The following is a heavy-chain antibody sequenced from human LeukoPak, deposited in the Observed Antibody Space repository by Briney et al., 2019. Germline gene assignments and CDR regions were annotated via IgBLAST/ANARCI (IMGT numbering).Heavy chain of an antibody. J-gene: IGHJ4*02. CDR2: IRYDGSNK. D-gene: IGHD4-23*01. Sequence: GGSLRLSCAASGFPFSSYAMHWVRQAPGKGLEWVTFIRYDGSNKYYADSVKGRFTISRDNSKNTLYLQMNSLIPEDTAVYYCAKAAPTVVTANYFDYWGQGTLVTVSS. V-gene: IGHV3-30*02. CDR1: GFPFSSYA. CDR3: AKAAPTVVTANYFDY.